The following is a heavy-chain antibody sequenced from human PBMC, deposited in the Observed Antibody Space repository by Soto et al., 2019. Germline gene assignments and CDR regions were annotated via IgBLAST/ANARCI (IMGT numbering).Heavy chain of an antibody. J-gene: IGHJ3*02. CDR3: ARSRDGYNSYTHAFDI. Sequence: QTLSLTCAISVDSVSSNSATWNWIRQSPSRGLEWLGRTYYRSKWYNEYALSVKSRITINPDTSKNQFSLQLKSVTPEDTAVYYCARSRDGYNSYTHAFDIWGQGTMVTVSS. CDR2: TYYRSKWYN. D-gene: IGHD5-12*01. CDR1: VDSVSSNSAT. V-gene: IGHV6-1*01.